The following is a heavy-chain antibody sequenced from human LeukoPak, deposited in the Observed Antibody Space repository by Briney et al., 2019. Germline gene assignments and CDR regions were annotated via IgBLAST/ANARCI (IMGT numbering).Heavy chain of an antibody. J-gene: IGHJ4*02. CDR2: IWYDGSNK. V-gene: IGHV3-33*06. D-gene: IGHD3-22*01. CDR3: AKDEVLYDSSGYPDY. CDR1: GFTFSSYG. Sequence: GRSLGLSCAASGFTFSSYGMHWVRQAPGKGLEWVAVIWYDGSNKYYADSVKGRFTISRGNSKNTLYLQMNSLRAEDTAVYYCAKDEVLYDSSGYPDYWGQGTLVTVSS.